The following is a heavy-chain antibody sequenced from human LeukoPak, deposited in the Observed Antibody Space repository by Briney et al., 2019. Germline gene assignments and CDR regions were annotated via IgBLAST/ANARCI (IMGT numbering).Heavy chain of an antibody. Sequence: SETLSLTCTVSGGSISSYYWSWIRQPPGKGLEWIGYIYYSGSTNYNPSLKSRVTISVDTSKNQFSLKLSSVTAADTAVYYCARGGSGSGSYFPKGTYYYYYNYMDVWGKGTTVTISS. V-gene: IGHV4-59*01. CDR1: GGSISSYY. CDR3: ARGGSGSGSYFPKGTYYYYYNYMDV. CDR2: IYYSGST. J-gene: IGHJ6*03. D-gene: IGHD3-10*01.